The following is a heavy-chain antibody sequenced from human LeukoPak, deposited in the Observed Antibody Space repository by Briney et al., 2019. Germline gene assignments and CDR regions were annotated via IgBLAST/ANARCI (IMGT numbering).Heavy chain of an antibody. Sequence: PSETLSLTCTVSGGSITSYYWIWIRQPPGKGLEWIGFIHHSGSSNYNPSLQSRVTISVDTSKNQFSLKLSSVTAADTAVYYCARGMDIVVVVAADYGMDVWGQGTTVTVSS. CDR3: ARGMDIVVVVAADYGMDV. D-gene: IGHD2-15*01. V-gene: IGHV4-59*12. CDR1: GGSITSYY. CDR2: IHHSGSS. J-gene: IGHJ6*02.